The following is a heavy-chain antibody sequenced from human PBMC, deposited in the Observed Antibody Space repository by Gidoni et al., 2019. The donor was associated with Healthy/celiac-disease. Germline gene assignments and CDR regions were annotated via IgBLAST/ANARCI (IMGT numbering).Heavy chain of an antibody. CDR2: ISSSSSYI. D-gene: IGHD2-2*01. CDR3: ARDLSVVVPAAIYGDRNWFDP. Sequence: EVQLVESGGGLVKPGGSLRLSCAASGFTFSSYSMNWVRQAPGKGLEWVSSISSSSSYIYYADSVKGRLTISRDNAKNSLYLQMNSLRAEDTAVYYCARDLSVVVPAAIYGDRNWFDPWGQGTLVTVSS. CDR1: GFTFSSYS. J-gene: IGHJ5*02. V-gene: IGHV3-21*01.